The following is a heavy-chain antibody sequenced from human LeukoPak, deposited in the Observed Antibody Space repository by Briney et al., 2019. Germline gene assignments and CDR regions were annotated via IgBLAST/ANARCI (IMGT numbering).Heavy chain of an antibody. V-gene: IGHV4-34*01. J-gene: IGHJ4*02. CDR1: GRSFSCYY. Sequence: SETLSLTCAVYGRSFSCYYWSWIRQPPGKGLEWIGEINHSGSTNYNPSLKSRGTISVDTSKNQFSLKLSSVTAADTAVYYCARGRSYGSGRRTFDYWGQGTLVTVSS. CDR3: ARGRSYGSGRRTFDY. CDR2: INHSGST. D-gene: IGHD3-10*01.